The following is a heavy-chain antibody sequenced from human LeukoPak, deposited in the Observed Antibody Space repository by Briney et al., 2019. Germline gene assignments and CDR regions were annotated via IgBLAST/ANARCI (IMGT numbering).Heavy chain of an antibody. J-gene: IGHJ3*02. V-gene: IGHV3-7*01. CDR1: GFTFSSYW. CDR3: ARDTYYYDSSGYSI. D-gene: IGHD3-22*01. CDR2: IEQDGSEK. Sequence: GGSLRLSCAASGFTFSSYWMSWVRQAPGKGLEWVANIEQDGSEKYYVDSVKGRFTISRDNAKNSLYLQMNSLRAEDTAVYYCARDTYYYDSSGYSIWGQGTMVTVSS.